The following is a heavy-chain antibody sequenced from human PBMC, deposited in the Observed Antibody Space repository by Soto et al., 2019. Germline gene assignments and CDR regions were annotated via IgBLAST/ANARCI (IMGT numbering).Heavy chain of an antibody. CDR1: GFTFGTYT. CDR2: IGTTSSFI. D-gene: IGHD2-21*02. J-gene: IGHJ6*02. V-gene: IGHV3-21*01. Sequence: EVQLVESGGGLVKPGGSLRLSCAASGFTFGTYTMSWVRQVPGKGLEWVSSIGTTSSFIYYADSVRGRFTISRDNAGDSLYLQMRSLRAEDTAVYYCARVMCGDCSSYYYYSMDVWGQETTVTVSS. CDR3: ARVMCGDCSSYYYYSMDV.